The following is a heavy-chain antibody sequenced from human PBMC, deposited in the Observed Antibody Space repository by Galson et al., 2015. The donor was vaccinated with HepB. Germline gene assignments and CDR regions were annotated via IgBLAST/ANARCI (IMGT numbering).Heavy chain of an antibody. CDR3: ARVGTYSYASSGYYLSKPFDY. CDR2: VSGSGGTT. CDR1: GFTFAIHA. D-gene: IGHD3-22*01. V-gene: IGHV3-23*01. Sequence: SLRLSCAASGFTFAIHAMTWVRQAPGKGLEWVSTVSGSGGTTYYAHSVKGRFTISRDNSKNTLSLQMDSLRAEDTATYFCARVGTYSYASSGYYLSKPFDYWGQGNLVTVSS. J-gene: IGHJ4*02.